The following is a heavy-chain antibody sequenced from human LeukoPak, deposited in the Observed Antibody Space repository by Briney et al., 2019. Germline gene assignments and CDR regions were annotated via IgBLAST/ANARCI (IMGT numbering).Heavy chain of an antibody. CDR3: AKSPRDSSGWYYFDY. Sequence: GGSLRLSCAASGFTFSNYAMSWVRQAPGKGLEWVSAISGSGGSTYYADSVKGRFTISRDNAKNSLYLQMNSLRAEDTAVYYCAKSPRDSSGWYYFDYWGQGTLVTVSS. D-gene: IGHD6-19*01. CDR1: GFTFSNYA. V-gene: IGHV3-23*01. J-gene: IGHJ4*02. CDR2: ISGSGGST.